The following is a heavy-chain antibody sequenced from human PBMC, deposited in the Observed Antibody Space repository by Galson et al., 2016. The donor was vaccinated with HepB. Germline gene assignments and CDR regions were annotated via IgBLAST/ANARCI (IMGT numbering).Heavy chain of an antibody. CDR1: GFTFSSYS. CDR3: ASTPFGRATGINWFDP. V-gene: IGHV3-74*03. J-gene: IGHJ5*02. CDR2: VSTDGSST. D-gene: IGHD1-26*01. Sequence: SLRLSCAASGFTFSSYSMHWVRQAPRKGPVWVARVSTDGSSTAYADSVQGRFTISRDNAKNTLYLQRNSLRAEDTAVYYCASTPFGRATGINWFDPWGQGTLVIVSS.